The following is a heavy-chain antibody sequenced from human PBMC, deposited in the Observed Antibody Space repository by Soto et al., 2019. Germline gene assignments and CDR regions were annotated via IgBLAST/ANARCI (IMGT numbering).Heavy chain of an antibody. CDR2: IIPIFGTA. CDR1: VGTLSSYA. Sequence: PLNGSRKGAVGTLSSYAISWVRKAHGQGLEWMGGIIPIFGTANYAQKLQGRVTITADESTSTAYMELSSLRSEDTAVYYCASLGYCSSTSCYFRGAFDIWGQGTMVTVSS. V-gene: IGHV1-69*01. CDR3: ASLGYCSSTSCYFRGAFDI. D-gene: IGHD2-2*01. J-gene: IGHJ3*02.